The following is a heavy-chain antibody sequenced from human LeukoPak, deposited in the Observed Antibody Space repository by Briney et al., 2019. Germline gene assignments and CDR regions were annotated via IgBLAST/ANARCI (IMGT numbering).Heavy chain of an antibody. D-gene: IGHD6-19*01. J-gene: IGHJ4*02. V-gene: IGHV3-9*01. CDR2: ISWNSGTI. CDR1: GFTFNNYW. Sequence: SLRLSCVASGFTFNNYWVTWVRQAPGKGLEWVSGISWNSGTIDYADSVRGRFTISRDNAKNSLYLQMDSLRVEDTAFYYCAKDNRRHYTSGPNPDSLHWGQGALVTVSS. CDR3: AKDNRRHYTSGPNPDSLH.